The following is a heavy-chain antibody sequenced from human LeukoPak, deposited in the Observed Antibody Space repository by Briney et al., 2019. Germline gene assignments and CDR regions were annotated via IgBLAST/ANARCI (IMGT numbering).Heavy chain of an antibody. J-gene: IGHJ4*02. Sequence: GGSLRLLCEVSGFTFRYYGLHWVRQASGKGLEWVAVLSYDGSSKHYADSVKGRFTISRDNSKNTLYLQMNSLRAEDTAVYYCAKDRLSAAILFDYWGQGTLVTVSS. D-gene: IGHD3-3*02. V-gene: IGHV3-30*18. CDR3: AKDRLSAAILFDY. CDR1: GFTFRYYG. CDR2: LSYDGSSK.